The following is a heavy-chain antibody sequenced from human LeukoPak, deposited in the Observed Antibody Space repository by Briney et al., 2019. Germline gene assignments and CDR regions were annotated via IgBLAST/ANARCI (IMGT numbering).Heavy chain of an antibody. CDR3: ARATLDIVGATRTFDY. CDR2: INSDGTST. CDR1: GFTFSSYW. J-gene: IGHJ4*02. D-gene: IGHD2-2*03. Sequence: GGSLRLSCAASGFTFSSYWMHWVRQAPGEGLVCVSRINSDGTSTTYADSVKGRFTISRDNARNMLYMQMNSLRAEDTAVYYCARATLDIVGATRTFDYWGQGTLVTVSS. V-gene: IGHV3-74*01.